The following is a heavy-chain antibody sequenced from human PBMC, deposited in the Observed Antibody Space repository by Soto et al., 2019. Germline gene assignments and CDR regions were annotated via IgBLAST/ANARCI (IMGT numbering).Heavy chain of an antibody. Sequence: GASVKVTCKASRGTFSSYAISWPRQAPGQGLEWMGGIIPIFGTANYAQKFQGRVTITADESTSTAYMELSSLRSEDTAVYYCARGPRRVEAPFDPWGQGTLVTVPQ. CDR2: IIPIFGTA. CDR3: ARGPRRVEAPFDP. J-gene: IGHJ5*02. CDR1: RGTFSSYA. V-gene: IGHV1-69*13.